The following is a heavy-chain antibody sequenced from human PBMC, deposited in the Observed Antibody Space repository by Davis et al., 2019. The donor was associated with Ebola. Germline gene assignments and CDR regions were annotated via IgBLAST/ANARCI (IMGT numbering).Heavy chain of an antibody. D-gene: IGHD3-10*01. Sequence: ASVKVSCKASGYTFTSYAMHWVRQAPGQRLEWMGWINAGNGNTKYSQKFQGRVTITRDTSVSTAYMELSSLRSEDTAVYYCARFWFGELFDYWGQGTLVTVSS. CDR3: ARFWFGELFDY. CDR1: GYTFTSYA. J-gene: IGHJ4*02. V-gene: IGHV1-3*01. CDR2: INAGNGNT.